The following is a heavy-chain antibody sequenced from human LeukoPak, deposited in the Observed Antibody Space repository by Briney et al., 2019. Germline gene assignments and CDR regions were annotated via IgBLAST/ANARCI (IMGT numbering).Heavy chain of an antibody. Sequence: PSETLSLTCAVYGGSSSGYYWSWIRQPPGKGLEWIGEINHSGSTNYNPSLKSRVTISVDTSKNQFSLKLSSVTAADTAVYYCARGGYTVLWGYYYYYGMDVWGQGTTVTVSS. V-gene: IGHV4-34*01. J-gene: IGHJ6*02. CDR3: ARGGYTVLWGYYYYYGMDV. D-gene: IGHD5-24*01. CDR1: GGSSSGYY. CDR2: INHSGST.